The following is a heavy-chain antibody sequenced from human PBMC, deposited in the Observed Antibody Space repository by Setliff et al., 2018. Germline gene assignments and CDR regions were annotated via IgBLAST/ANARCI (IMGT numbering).Heavy chain of an antibody. CDR1: GYTFTDFY. Sequence: ASVKVSCKTSGYTFTDFYIQWVRQAPGQGLEWMGWINPYTGDTDYAPKFRGRVTVTRDTSVTTAYMDLTRLTSDDTAVYYCARGGSIYDHVWGSYRFVDSWGQGTLVTVSS. CDR3: ARGGSIYDHVWGSYRFVDS. J-gene: IGHJ4*02. CDR2: INPYTGDT. D-gene: IGHD3-16*02. V-gene: IGHV1-2*02.